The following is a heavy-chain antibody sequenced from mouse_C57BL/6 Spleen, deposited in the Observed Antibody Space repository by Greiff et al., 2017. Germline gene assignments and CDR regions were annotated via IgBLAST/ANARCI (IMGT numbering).Heavy chain of an antibody. D-gene: IGHD2-10*02. V-gene: IGHV5-6*02. CDR2: ISSGGSYT. CDR1: GFTFSSYG. Sequence: EVKLVESGGDLVKPGGSLKLSCAASGFTFSSYGMSWVRQTPDKRLEWVATISSGGSYTYYPDSVKGRFTISRDNAKNTLYLQMMSLKSEDTAMYYSARITYGNYDAMDYWGQGTSVTVSS. CDR3: ARITYGNYDAMDY. J-gene: IGHJ4*01.